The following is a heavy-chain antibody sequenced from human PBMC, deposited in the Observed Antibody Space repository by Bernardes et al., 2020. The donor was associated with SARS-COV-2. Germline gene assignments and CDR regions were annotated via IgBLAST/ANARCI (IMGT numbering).Heavy chain of an antibody. V-gene: IGHV3-30*03. CDR3: ASKTSFDY. CDR1: GFTFSHYG. D-gene: IGHD2-2*01. Sequence: GRYLRLSCGALGFTFSHYGMHWVRQGPGKGLEWVEVISDDGSNKYYADSVKGRFTISRDNSKNTLYLQMDSLRAEDTAVYYCASKTSFDYWGQGTLVTVSS. J-gene: IGHJ4*02. CDR2: ISDDGSNK.